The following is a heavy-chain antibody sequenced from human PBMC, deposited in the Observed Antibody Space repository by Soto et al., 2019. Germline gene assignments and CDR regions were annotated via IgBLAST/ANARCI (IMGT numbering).Heavy chain of an antibody. Sequence: GGSLRLSCAASGFTFSSYGMHWVRQAPGKGLEWVAVISYDGSNKYYADSVKGRFTISRDNSKNTLYLQMNSLRAEDTAVYYCARAVSALAVAGTVYWGQGTLVTVSS. V-gene: IGHV3-30*03. CDR2: ISYDGSNK. J-gene: IGHJ4*02. CDR3: ARAVSALAVAGTVY. D-gene: IGHD6-19*01. CDR1: GFTFSSYG.